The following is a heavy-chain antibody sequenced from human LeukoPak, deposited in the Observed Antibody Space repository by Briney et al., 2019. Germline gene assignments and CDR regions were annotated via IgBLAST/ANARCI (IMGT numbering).Heavy chain of an antibody. J-gene: IGHJ4*02. V-gene: IGHV4-61*02. CDR1: GGAISSDTYY. Sequence: TPSLTCTVSGGAISSDTYYWSWIRQPAGKGLEWIGRIYTSGSTNYNPSLKSRVTISLDTSKNQFSLKLSPVTAADTAVYYCARELGIWGQGTLVTVSS. D-gene: IGHD3-16*01. CDR3: ARELGI. CDR2: IYTSGST.